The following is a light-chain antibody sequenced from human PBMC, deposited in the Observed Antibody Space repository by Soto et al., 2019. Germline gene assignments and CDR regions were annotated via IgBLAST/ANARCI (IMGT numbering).Light chain of an antibody. J-gene: IGKJ1*01. V-gene: IGKV1-5*03. CDR1: QSISSW. CDR3: QQYNSYPT. Sequence: DIQMTQSPSTLSASVGDRVTITCRASQSISSWLAWYQQKPGKAPKLLIYKASSLESGVPSRFSGSGSGTECTLTISSLQSDDFATYYCQQYNSYPTFGQGTKVEIK. CDR2: KAS.